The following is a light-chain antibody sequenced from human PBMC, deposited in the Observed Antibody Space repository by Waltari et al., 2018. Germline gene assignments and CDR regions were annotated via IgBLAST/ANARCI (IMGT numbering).Light chain of an antibody. J-gene: IGKJ4*01. Sequence: EIVLTQSPGTLSLSPGERGTLSCRASQSVSSSYLAWYQRKPGQAPRLLIYGASSSVTGIPDRFSGSGSGADFTLTISRLGPEVFAVYYCQQYGSSPTFGGGTKVEIK. CDR3: QQYGSSPT. CDR2: GAS. V-gene: IGKV3-20*01. CDR1: QSVSSSY.